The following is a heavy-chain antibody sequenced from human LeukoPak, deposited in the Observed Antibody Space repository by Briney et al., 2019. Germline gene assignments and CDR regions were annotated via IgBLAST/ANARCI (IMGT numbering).Heavy chain of an antibody. CDR1: GFTFSSYA. V-gene: IGHV3-23*01. Sequence: PGGSLRLSCAASGFTFSSYAMSWVRQAPGKGVEWVSAISGSGGSTYYADSVKGRFTISSDNSKNTLYLQMNSLRAEDTAVYYCAKDEQGPFDYWGQGTLVTVSS. CDR3: AKDEQGPFDY. D-gene: IGHD6-19*01. CDR2: ISGSGGST. J-gene: IGHJ4*02.